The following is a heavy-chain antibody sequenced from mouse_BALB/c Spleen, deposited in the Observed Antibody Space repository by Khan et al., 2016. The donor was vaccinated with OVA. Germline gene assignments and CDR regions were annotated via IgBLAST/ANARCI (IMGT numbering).Heavy chain of an antibody. CDR1: GYSITSGYG. Sequence: VQLKESGPGLVKPSQSLSLTCTVTGYSITSGYGWNWIRQFPGNKLEWMGYISYSGSTNYNPSLKSRISITRDPSKNQFFLQLNSVTTEETAKYYCARTARIKYWGQGTTLTVSS. J-gene: IGHJ2*01. CDR2: ISYSGST. D-gene: IGHD1-2*01. CDR3: ARTARIKY. V-gene: IGHV3-2*02.